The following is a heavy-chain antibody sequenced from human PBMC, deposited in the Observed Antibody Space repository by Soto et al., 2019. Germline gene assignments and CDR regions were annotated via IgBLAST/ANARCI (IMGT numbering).Heavy chain of an antibody. CDR1: GFTFSDY. CDR3: ARGRGAAADYFDF. J-gene: IGHJ4*02. D-gene: IGHD6-13*01. CDR2: ISSSTSHT. V-gene: IGHV3-11*05. Sequence: QVQLVESGGGLVKPGGSLRLSCAVSGFTFSDYMTWIRQAPGKGLEWVSYISSSTSHTNSADSVKGRFTISRDNTKNSLFLQMNSLRAEDTAGYYCARGRGAAADYFDFWGQGTLVTVSS.